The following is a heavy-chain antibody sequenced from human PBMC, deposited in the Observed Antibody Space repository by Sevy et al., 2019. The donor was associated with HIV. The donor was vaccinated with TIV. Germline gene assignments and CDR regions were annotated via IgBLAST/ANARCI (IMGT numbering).Heavy chain of an antibody. CDR3: ARRSGSYKKGPDY. CDR1: GFTFSSYG. J-gene: IGHJ4*02. D-gene: IGHD1-26*01. V-gene: IGHV3-30*03. CDR2: ISYDGSNK. Sequence: GGSLRLSCAASGFTFSSYGMHWVRQAPGKGLEWVAVISYDGSNKYYAHSVKGRFTISRDNSKNTLYLQMNSLRAEDTAVYYCARRSGSYKKGPDYWGQGTLVTVSS.